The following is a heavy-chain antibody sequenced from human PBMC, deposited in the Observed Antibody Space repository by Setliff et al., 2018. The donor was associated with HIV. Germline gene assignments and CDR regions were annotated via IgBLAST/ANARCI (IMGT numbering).Heavy chain of an antibody. Sequence: ASVKVSCKASGYTFTSFGISWVRQAPGQGLEWMGRISAYNGNTDHAQRLQGRVTMTTDTSTRTAYMELRSLRSDDTAVYYCALPYCSGGNCWSSASLPPAGWFDPWGQGTLVTVSS. CDR3: ALPYCSGGNCWSSASLPPAGWFDP. D-gene: IGHD2-15*01. J-gene: IGHJ5*02. CDR2: ISAYNGNT. V-gene: IGHV1-18*01. CDR1: GYTFTSFG.